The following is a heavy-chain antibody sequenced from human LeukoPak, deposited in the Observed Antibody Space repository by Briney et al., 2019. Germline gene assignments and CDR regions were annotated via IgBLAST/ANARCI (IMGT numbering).Heavy chain of an antibody. V-gene: IGHV3-11*05. Sequence: GGSLRLSCAVSGFTFSDYYMSWIRQAPGKGLEWVSYISSSSSYTKYADSVKGRFTIPRGNAKNSLYLQMNSLRAEDTGVYCCARGGGRDGYPFDYWGQGTLVTVSS. J-gene: IGHJ4*02. CDR1: GFTFSDYY. CDR2: ISSSSSYT. D-gene: IGHD5-24*01. CDR3: ARGGGRDGYPFDY.